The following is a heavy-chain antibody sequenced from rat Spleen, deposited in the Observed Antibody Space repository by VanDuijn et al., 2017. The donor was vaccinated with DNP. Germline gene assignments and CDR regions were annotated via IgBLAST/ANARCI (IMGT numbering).Heavy chain of an antibody. CDR3: ATETNYYSGDVGYFDY. CDR1: GFTFSNYG. CDR2: ISPSGGST. J-gene: IGHJ2*01. D-gene: IGHD1-1*01. Sequence: EVQLVESGGGLVQPGRSLKLSCAASGFTFSNYGMHWIRQAPTKGLEWVASISPSGGSTYYRDSVKGRFTISRDNARSSLYLQVDSLRSEDTATYYCATETNYYSGDVGYFDYWGQGLIVTVSS. V-gene: IGHV5-19*01.